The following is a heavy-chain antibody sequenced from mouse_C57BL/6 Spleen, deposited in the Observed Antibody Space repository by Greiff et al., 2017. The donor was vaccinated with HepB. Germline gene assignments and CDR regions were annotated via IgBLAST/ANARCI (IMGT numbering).Heavy chain of an antibody. V-gene: IGHV5-16*01. Sequence: EVKLMESEGGLVQPGSSMKLSCTASGFTFSDYYMAWVRQVPEKGLEWVANINYDGSSTYYLDSLKSRFIISRDNAKNILYLQMSSLKSEDTATYYCASIYDGYPYYFDYWGQGTTLTVSS. CDR2: INYDGSST. D-gene: IGHD2-3*01. CDR3: ASIYDGYPYYFDY. J-gene: IGHJ2*01. CDR1: GFTFSDYY.